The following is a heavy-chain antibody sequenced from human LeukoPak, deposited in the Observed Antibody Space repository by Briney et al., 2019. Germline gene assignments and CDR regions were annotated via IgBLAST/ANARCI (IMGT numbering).Heavy chain of an antibody. J-gene: IGHJ4*02. CDR3: ARRSYSSPFDY. CDR2: IYYSGST. D-gene: IGHD6-19*01. V-gene: IGHV4-31*11. Sequence: ASQTLSLTCAVSGGSISSGGYSWSWIRQHPGKGLEWIGYIYYSGSTNYNPSLKSRVTISVDTSKNQFSLKLSSVTAADTAVYYCARRSYSSPFDYWGQGTLVIVSS. CDR1: GGSISSGGYS.